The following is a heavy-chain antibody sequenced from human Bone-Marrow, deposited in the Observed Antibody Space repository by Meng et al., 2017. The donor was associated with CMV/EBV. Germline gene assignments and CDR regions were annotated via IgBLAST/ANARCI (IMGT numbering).Heavy chain of an antibody. D-gene: IGHD3-3*01. Sequence: ASVKVSCKASGYSFTSYRIHWVRQGPSQRLEWMGWIDPDSGAPSSAQKFQGRVTMTRDTSISTAYLELSRLRSDDAAVYYCARRDDPWGGYPHYYGMDVWGQGTTVTVSS. V-gene: IGHV1-2*02. J-gene: IGHJ6*02. CDR1: GYSFTSYR. CDR2: IDPDSGAP. CDR3: ARRDDPWGGYPHYYGMDV.